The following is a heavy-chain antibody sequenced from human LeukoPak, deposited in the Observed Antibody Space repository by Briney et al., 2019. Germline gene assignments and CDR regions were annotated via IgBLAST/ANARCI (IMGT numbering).Heavy chain of an antibody. CDR3: ARGRGGKYCSGGSCYSYDYYYYYMDV. CDR2: IIPIFGTA. Sequence: SVKVSCKASGGTFSSYAISWVRQAPGQGLKWMGGIIPIFGTANYAQKFQGRVTITADKSTSTAYMELSSLRSVDTAVYYCARGRGGKYCSGGSCYSYDYYYYYMDVWGKGTTVTVSS. D-gene: IGHD2-15*01. CDR1: GGTFSSYA. V-gene: IGHV1-69*06. J-gene: IGHJ6*03.